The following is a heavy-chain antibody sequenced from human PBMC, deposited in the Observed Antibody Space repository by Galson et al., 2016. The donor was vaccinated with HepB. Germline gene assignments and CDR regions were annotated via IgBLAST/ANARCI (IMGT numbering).Heavy chain of an antibody. J-gene: IGHJ4*02. V-gene: IGHV3-33*01. CDR1: GFTFSNYG. Sequence: SLRLSCAASGFTFSNYGMHWVRQAPGKGLEWVALIWFDGSNKYYADSVKGRFTISADKSISTVYLQWSSLKASDSAMFYCARHLPDRTGYQFDYWGQGTLVTVSS. CDR2: IWFDGSNK. D-gene: IGHD3-22*01. CDR3: ARHLPDRTGYQFDY.